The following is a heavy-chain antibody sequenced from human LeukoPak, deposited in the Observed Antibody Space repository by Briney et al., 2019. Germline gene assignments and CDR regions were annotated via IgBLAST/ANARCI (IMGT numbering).Heavy chain of an antibody. CDR2: ISSTDAGT. Sequence: PGGSLRLSCAASGFSLSSYAMSWVRQAPGKGLEWVSAISSTDAGTYHADSVRGRFTISRDSSKNTLYLQMNSLRAEDAAVYYCAKAPVTSCRGAYCYPFDYWGQGILVTVSS. V-gene: IGHV3-23*01. D-gene: IGHD2-21*01. CDR1: GFSLSSYA. CDR3: AKAPVTSCRGAYCYPFDY. J-gene: IGHJ4*02.